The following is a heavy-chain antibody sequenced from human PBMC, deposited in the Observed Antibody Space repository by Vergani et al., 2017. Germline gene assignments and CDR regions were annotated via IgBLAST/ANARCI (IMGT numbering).Heavy chain of an antibody. D-gene: IGHD3-3*01. CDR2: IYYSGST. V-gene: IGHV4-31*03. Sequence: QVQLQESGPGLVKPSQTLSLTCTFSGCPISRGGYYWSWIRQHPGKGLEWIGYIYYSGSTYYNPSLKSRVTISVGTSKSQFSLKLSSVTAADTAVYYCARLHLWSGYPGWFDPWGEGTLVTVSS. J-gene: IGHJ5*02. CDR3: ARLHLWSGYPGWFDP. CDR1: GCPISRGGYY.